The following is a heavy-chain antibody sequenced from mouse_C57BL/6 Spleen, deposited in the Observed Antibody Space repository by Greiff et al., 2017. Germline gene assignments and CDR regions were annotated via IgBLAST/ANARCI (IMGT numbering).Heavy chain of an antibody. CDR2: IYPRDGST. CDR1: GYTFTDHT. Sequence: QVQLQQSDAELVKPGASVKISCKVSGYTFTDHTIHWMKQRPEQGLEWIGYIYPRDGSTKYNEKFKGKATLTADKSSSTAYMQLNSLTSEDSAVYFCARCDGYYPHYYAMDYWGQGTSVTVSS. J-gene: IGHJ4*01. CDR3: ARCDGYYPHYYAMDY. V-gene: IGHV1-78*01. D-gene: IGHD2-3*01.